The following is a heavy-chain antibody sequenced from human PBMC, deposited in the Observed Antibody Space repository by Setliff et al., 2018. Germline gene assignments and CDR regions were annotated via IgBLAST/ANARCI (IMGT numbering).Heavy chain of an antibody. J-gene: IGHJ5*02. Sequence: SVKVSCKASGGTFINYAISWVRQAPGQGLGWMGGIIPIFGTANYAQKFQGRVTITADESTSTAYMELSSLRSEDTAVYYCARVPVVGATKLYWFDPWGQGTLVTISS. CDR3: ARVPVVGATKLYWFDP. V-gene: IGHV1-69*13. D-gene: IGHD1-26*01. CDR1: GGTFINYA. CDR2: IIPIFGTA.